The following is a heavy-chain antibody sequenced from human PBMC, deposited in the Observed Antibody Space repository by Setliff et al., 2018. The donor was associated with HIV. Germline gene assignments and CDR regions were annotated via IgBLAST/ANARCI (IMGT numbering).Heavy chain of an antibody. D-gene: IGHD4-17*01. CDR1: GYTFTGYY. J-gene: IGHJ1*01. CDR2: ISPNTGGT. V-gene: IGHV1-2*06. Sequence: GASVKVSCKTSGYTFTGYYIHWVRQAPGQGLEWMGRISPNTGGTVYAQKFQGRVNMTRDTSANTVYIDLSRLRSGDTALYYCARGPDGDSQYFQHWGQGTLVTVSS. CDR3: ARGPDGDSQYFQH.